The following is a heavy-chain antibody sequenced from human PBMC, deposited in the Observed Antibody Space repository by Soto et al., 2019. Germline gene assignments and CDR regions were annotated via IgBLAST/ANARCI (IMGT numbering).Heavy chain of an antibody. D-gene: IGHD3-16*01. CDR3: ARVRLYYDYVWFDP. J-gene: IGHJ5*02. CDR2: IYYSGST. V-gene: IGHV4-30-4*01. Sequence: PSETLSLTCTVSGGSISSGDYYWSWIRQPPGKGLEWIGYIYYSGSTYYNPSLKSRVTISVDTSKNQFSLKLSSVTAADTAVYYCARVRLYYDYVWFDPWGQGTLVTVSS. CDR1: GGSISSGDYY.